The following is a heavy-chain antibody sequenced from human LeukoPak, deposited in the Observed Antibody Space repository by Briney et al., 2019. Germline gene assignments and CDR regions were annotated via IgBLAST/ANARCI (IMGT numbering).Heavy chain of an antibody. J-gene: IGHJ4*02. Sequence: PGGSLRLSCAASGFTFSSYGMHWVRQAPGKGREWVAVISYDGSNKFYADSVKGRFTISRDNSKSTLYLQMNSLRAEDTAVYYCARDIAVTIDYWGQGTLVTVSS. CDR3: ARDIAVTIDY. CDR2: ISYDGSNK. CDR1: GFTFSSYG. D-gene: IGHD4-17*01. V-gene: IGHV3-30*03.